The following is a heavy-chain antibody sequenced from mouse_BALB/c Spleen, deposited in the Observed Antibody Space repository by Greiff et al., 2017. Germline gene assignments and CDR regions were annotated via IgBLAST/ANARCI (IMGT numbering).Heavy chain of an antibody. CDR1: GYSFTSYW. Sequence: EVQLQQSGTVLARPGASVKMSCKASGYSFTSYWMHWVKQRPGQGLDWIGAIYPGNSDTSYNQKFKGKAKLTAVTSASTAYMELSSLTNEDSAVYYCTRGFGSSYDYWGQGTTLTVSS. V-gene: IGHV1-5*01. CDR2: IYPGNSDT. CDR3: TRGFGSSYDY. J-gene: IGHJ2*01. D-gene: IGHD1-1*01.